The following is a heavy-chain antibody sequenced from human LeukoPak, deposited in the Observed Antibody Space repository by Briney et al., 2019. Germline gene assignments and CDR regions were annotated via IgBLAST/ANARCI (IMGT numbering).Heavy chain of an antibody. Sequence: SETLSVTCTASGGSISSYYWSWIRQPPGKGLEWIGYIYYSGSTNYNPSLKSRVAISVDTSKNQFSLKLSSVTAADTAVYYCARAGIAARPYYYYYMDVWGKGTTVTVSS. CDR1: GGSISSYY. CDR2: IYYSGST. D-gene: IGHD6-6*01. CDR3: ARAGIAARPYYYYYMDV. J-gene: IGHJ6*03. V-gene: IGHV4-59*01.